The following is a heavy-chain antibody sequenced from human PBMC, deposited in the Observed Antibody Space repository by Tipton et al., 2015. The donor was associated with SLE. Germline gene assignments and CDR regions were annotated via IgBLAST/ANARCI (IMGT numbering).Heavy chain of an antibody. D-gene: IGHD1/OR15-1a*01. J-gene: IGHJ4*02. CDR1: GFTFSSYA. V-gene: IGHV3-23*01. Sequence: SLRLSCATSGFTFSSYALRWVRRSPGKGLEWVSAISGGGGSTYYADFVKGRFSISIAKSKKTLFLQINSLRVDDTATYYCAKFEKTTDFYLDSWGQGTLVSVSS. CDR2: ISGGGGST. CDR3: AKFEKTTDFYLDS.